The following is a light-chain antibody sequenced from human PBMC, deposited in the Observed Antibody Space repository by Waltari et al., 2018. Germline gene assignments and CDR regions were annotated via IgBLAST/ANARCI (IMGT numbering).Light chain of an antibody. Sequence: DIQMTQSPSSLSASVGDYVSITCRTSQSVSTSLNWYQQQAGRPPKLLIYSASTLQTGVPRRFRGIGSGTDFTLTITGLEPEDFATYYCHQTDSAPETFGQGTKV. J-gene: IGKJ1*01. CDR2: SAS. V-gene: IGKV1-39*01. CDR3: HQTDSAPET. CDR1: QSVSTS.